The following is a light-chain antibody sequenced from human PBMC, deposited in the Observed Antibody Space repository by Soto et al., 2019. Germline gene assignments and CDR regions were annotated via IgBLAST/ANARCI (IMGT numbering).Light chain of an antibody. V-gene: IGKV1-5*01. CDR1: QNIRNW. CDR2: DAS. CDR3: QHYNSYSEA. Sequence: GDSVTITCRASQNIRNWLAWYQQKPGKAPNPLIYDASSLKSGVPARFSGSGSGTEFTLTISSLQPEDFAVYYCQHYNSYSEAFGQGTKVDIK. J-gene: IGKJ1*01.